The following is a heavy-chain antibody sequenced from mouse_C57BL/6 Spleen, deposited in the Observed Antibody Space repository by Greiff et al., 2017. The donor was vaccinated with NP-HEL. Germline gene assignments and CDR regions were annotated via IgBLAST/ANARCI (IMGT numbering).Heavy chain of an antibody. Sequence: VQLQQSGPELVKPGASVKMSCKASGYTFTDYNMHWVKQSHGKSLEWIGYINPNNGGTSYNQKFKGKATLTVNKSSSTAYMELRSLTSEDSAVYYCAREGFYYYGSSYVFDYWGQGTTLTVSS. CDR1: GYTFTDYN. J-gene: IGHJ2*01. V-gene: IGHV1-22*01. CDR3: AREGFYYYGSSYVFDY. D-gene: IGHD1-1*01. CDR2: INPNNGGT.